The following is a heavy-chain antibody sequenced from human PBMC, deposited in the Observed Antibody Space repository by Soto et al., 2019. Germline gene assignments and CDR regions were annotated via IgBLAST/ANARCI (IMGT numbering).Heavy chain of an antibody. Sequence: AASVKVSCKASGYTFTGYYMHWVRQAPGQGLEWMGWINPNSGGTNYAQKFQGRVTMTRDTSISTAYMELSRLRSDDTAVYYCARDRVVLVLPYYYYYYGMDVWGQGTTVTVSS. J-gene: IGHJ6*02. CDR3: ARDRVVLVLPYYYYYYGMDV. D-gene: IGHD2-8*02. CDR1: GYTFTGYY. V-gene: IGHV1-2*02. CDR2: INPNSGGT.